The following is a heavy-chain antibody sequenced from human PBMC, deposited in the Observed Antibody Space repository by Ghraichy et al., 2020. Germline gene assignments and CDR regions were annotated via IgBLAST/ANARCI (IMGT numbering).Heavy chain of an antibody. D-gene: IGHD3-10*01. Sequence: GGSLRLSCAASGFTFSSYEMNWVRQAPGKGLEWVSYISSSGSTIYYADSVKGRFTISRDNAKNSLYLQMNSLSAKDTAVYYCARERGMFRGLGYYYYYGMDVWGQGTTVTVSS. J-gene: IGHJ6*02. CDR3: ARERGMFRGLGYYYYYGMDV. V-gene: IGHV3-48*03. CDR1: GFTFSSYE. CDR2: ISSSGSTI.